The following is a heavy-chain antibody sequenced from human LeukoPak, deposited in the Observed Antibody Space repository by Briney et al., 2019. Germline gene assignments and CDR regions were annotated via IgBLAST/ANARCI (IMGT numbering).Heavy chain of an antibody. CDR1: GGSISSSSYY. V-gene: IGHV4-39*07. CDR2: IYYSGST. J-gene: IGHJ3*02. Sequence: SETLSLTCTVSGGSISSSSYYWGWIRQPPGKGLEWIGSIYYSGSTNYNPSLKSRVTISVDTSKNQFSLKLSSVTAADTAVYYCASCSGGSCYSNDAFDIWGQGTMVTVSS. D-gene: IGHD2-15*01. CDR3: ASCSGGSCYSNDAFDI.